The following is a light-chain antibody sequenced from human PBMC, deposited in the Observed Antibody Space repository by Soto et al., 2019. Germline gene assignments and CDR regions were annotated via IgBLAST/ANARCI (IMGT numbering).Light chain of an antibody. CDR2: GAT. V-gene: IGKV1D-12*01. Sequence: DVQVTQSPSFVSASVGDRVTITSRASQGIGTWLAWYQQKPGKAPSLLIYGATDLQSGVPSRFSGSGLGTHFSLTRFSLQPEDFATYYCQQTNSFPITFGQGTRLE. CDR1: QGIGTW. J-gene: IGKJ5*01. CDR3: QQTNSFPIT.